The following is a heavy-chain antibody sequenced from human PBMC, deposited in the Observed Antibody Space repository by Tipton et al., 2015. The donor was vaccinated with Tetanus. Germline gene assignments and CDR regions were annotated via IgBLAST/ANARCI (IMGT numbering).Heavy chain of an antibody. Sequence: QLVQSGAEVKKPGSSVKVSCKASGGTFSSYAISWVRQAPGQGLEWMGGIIPIFGTANYAQKFQGRVTITADKSTSTAYMELGSLRSEDTAVYYCARERKADYYGSSGYNRWFDPWGQGTLVTVSS. D-gene: IGHD3-22*01. CDR2: IIPIFGTA. J-gene: IGHJ5*02. CDR1: GGTFSSYA. V-gene: IGHV1-69*06. CDR3: ARERKADYYGSSGYNRWFDP.